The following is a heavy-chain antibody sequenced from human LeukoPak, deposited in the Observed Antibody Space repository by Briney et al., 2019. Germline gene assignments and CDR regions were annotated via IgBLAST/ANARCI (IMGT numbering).Heavy chain of an antibody. CDR3: ARQGDYEYGMDV. J-gene: IGHJ6*02. CDR1: GGSISSSSYY. Sequence: PSETLSLTCTVSGGSISSSSYYWGWIRQPPGKGLEWIGSIYYSGSTYYNPSLKSRVTISVDTSKNQFSLKLSSVTAADTAVYYCARQGDYEYGMDVWGQGTTVTVSS. CDR2: IYYSGST. V-gene: IGHV4-39*01.